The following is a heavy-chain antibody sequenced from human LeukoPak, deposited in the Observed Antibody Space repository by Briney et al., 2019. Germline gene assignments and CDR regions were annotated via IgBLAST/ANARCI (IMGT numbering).Heavy chain of an antibody. D-gene: IGHD4-17*01. CDR3: ARVDRYGDYAVY. V-gene: IGHV4-59*08. J-gene: IGHJ4*02. CDR2: IHDSGST. Sequence: SETLSLTCTVSGGTISSYYWNWIRQPPGKGLEWIGYIHDSGSTKYNPSLRSRVTISVETSKNQFSLKLSSVTAADTAVYYCARVDRYGDYAVYWGQGTLVTVSS. CDR1: GGTISSYY.